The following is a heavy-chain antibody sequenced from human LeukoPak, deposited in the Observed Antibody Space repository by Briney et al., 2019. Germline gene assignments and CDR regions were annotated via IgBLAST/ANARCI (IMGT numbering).Heavy chain of an antibody. CDR3: ARAPYYYDSSGYYAFDY. Sequence: ASVKVSCKASVYTLSSYGIGWVRQTPRQGVERMGWISAYNGNTNYAQKLQGRVTMTTDTSTSTAYKELRSLRSDDTGVYYCARAPYYYDSSGYYAFDYWGQGTLVTVSS. CDR2: ISAYNGNT. D-gene: IGHD3-22*01. J-gene: IGHJ4*02. CDR1: VYTLSSYG. V-gene: IGHV1-18*01.